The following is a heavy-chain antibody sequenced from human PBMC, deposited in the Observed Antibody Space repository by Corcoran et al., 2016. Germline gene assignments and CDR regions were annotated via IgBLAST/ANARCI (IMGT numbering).Heavy chain of an antibody. CDR1: GGTFSSYA. CDR2: IIPIFGTA. Sequence: QVQLVQSGAEVKKPGSSVKVSCKASGGTFSSYAINWVRQAPGQGLEWMGGIIPIFGTANYAPKFQGRVTITADESTSTAYMDLSSLESEASTMYYCARGAAGILRYNWFDPWGQGTLVTVSS. CDR3: ARGAAGILRYNWFDP. V-gene: IGHV1-69*01. J-gene: IGHJ5*02. D-gene: IGHD6-13*01.